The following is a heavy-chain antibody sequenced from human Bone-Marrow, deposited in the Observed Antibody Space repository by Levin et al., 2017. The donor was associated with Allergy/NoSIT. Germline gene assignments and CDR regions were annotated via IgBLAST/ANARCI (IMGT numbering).Heavy chain of an antibody. CDR3: AREDYDHSGLFYVNLDL. J-gene: IGHJ5*02. Sequence: ASVKVSCKVSGDRFRNHGITWVRQAPGQGLEWMGSVTGYNGEVNYVQTLEGRVTMTIDSSTNTAYMELRGLRSDDTAVYFCAREDYDHSGLFYVNLDLWGQGTLVTVSS. CDR1: GDRFRNHG. CDR2: VTGYNGEV. V-gene: IGHV1-18*01. D-gene: IGHD2/OR15-2a*01.